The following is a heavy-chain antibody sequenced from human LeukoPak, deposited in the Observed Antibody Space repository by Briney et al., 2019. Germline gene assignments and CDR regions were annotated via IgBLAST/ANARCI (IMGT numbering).Heavy chain of an antibody. J-gene: IGHJ4*02. CDR3: VRGNYNFDY. D-gene: IGHD5-24*01. V-gene: IGHV6-1*01. Sequence: SQTLSLTCAISGESVSSTRASWNWIRQSPSRGIEWLGRTYYRSQWYYEYALSVKSRIIVAPDTSQNQFSLQLNSVTPEDTAVYYCVRGNYNFDYWGQGSLVTVSS. CDR2: TYYRSQWYY. CDR1: GESVSSTRAS.